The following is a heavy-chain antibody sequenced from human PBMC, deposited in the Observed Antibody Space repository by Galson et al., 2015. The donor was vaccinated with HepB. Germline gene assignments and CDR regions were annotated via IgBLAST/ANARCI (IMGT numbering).Heavy chain of an antibody. Sequence: SLRLSCAASGFTFSNYAMSWVRQAPGKGLEWVSVISGGGGNTYYADSVKGRFTISRDNSKNTLYLQMNSLRAEDTAVYYCAKGYASGWFGNYFDYWGQGTLVAVSS. V-gene: IGHV3-23*01. CDR1: GFTFSNYA. CDR2: ISGGGGNT. D-gene: IGHD6-19*01. CDR3: AKGYASGWFGNYFDY. J-gene: IGHJ4*02.